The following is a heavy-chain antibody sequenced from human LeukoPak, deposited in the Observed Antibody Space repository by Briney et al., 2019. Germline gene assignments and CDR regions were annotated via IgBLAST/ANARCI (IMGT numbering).Heavy chain of an antibody. Sequence: ASVKVSCKASGGTFSSYAISWVRQAPGQGLEWMGGIIPIFGTANYAQTFQGRVTITTDESTSTAYMELSSLRSEDTAVYYCARGKGDILTGLYYFDYRGQGTLVTVSS. CDR3: ARGKGDILTGLYYFDY. CDR1: GGTFSSYA. J-gene: IGHJ4*02. CDR2: IIPIFGTA. V-gene: IGHV1-69*05. D-gene: IGHD3-9*01.